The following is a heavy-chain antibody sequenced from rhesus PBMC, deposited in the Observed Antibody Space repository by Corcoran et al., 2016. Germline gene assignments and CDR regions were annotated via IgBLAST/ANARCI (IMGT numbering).Heavy chain of an antibody. Sequence: EVQLVESGGGLAKPGGSLRLSCAASGFTFSNYAMPWVRQAPGKGLEWVSGITTGGSTYYADSVKGRFTISRDNSKNTLSLQMNSLRAEDAAMYYCAKRDCTATTCQYYFDYWGQGVLVTVSS. J-gene: IGHJ4*01. CDR3: AKRDCTATTCQYYFDY. D-gene: IGHD2-2*01. V-gene: IGHV3-103*01. CDR1: GFTFSNYA. CDR2: ITTGGST.